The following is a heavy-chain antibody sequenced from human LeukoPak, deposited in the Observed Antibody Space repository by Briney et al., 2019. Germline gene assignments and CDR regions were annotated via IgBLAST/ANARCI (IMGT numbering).Heavy chain of an antibody. CDR3: ARDSIFTYYYDSSGYYSNDAFDI. Sequence: SETLSLTCTVSGGSISSYYWSWIRQPPGKGLEWSGYIYYSGSTNYNPSIKSRVTISVDTSKNQFSLKLSSVTAADTAVYYCARDSIFTYYYDSSGYYSNDAFDIWGQATMVTVSS. V-gene: IGHV4-59*01. CDR1: GGSISSYY. CDR2: IYYSGST. D-gene: IGHD3-22*01. J-gene: IGHJ3*02.